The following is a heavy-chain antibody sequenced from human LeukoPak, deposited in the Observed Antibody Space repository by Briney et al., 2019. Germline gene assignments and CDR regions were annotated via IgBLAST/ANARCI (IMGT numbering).Heavy chain of an antibody. CDR2: ISSSSSYI. Sequence: GGSLRLPCAASGFTFSSYSMNWVRQAPGKGLEWVSSISSSSSYIYYADSVKGRFTISRDNAKNSLYLQMNSLRAEDTAVYYCARDDDYGDYPFDYWGQGTLVTVSS. V-gene: IGHV3-21*01. J-gene: IGHJ4*02. CDR1: GFTFSSYS. CDR3: ARDDDYGDYPFDY. D-gene: IGHD4-17*01.